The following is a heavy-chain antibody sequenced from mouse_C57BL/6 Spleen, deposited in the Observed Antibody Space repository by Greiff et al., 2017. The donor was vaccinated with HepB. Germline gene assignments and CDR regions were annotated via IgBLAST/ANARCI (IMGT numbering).Heavy chain of an antibody. Sequence: DVQLQESGGGLVKPGGSLKLSCAASGFTFSDYGMHWVRQAPEKGLEWVAYISSGSSTIYYADTVKGRFTISRDNAKNTLFLQMTSLRSEDTAMYYCARRSSYPYWYFDVWGTGTTVTVSS. J-gene: IGHJ1*03. D-gene: IGHD1-1*01. CDR1: GFTFSDYG. V-gene: IGHV5-17*01. CDR3: ARRSSYPYWYFDV. CDR2: ISSGSSTI.